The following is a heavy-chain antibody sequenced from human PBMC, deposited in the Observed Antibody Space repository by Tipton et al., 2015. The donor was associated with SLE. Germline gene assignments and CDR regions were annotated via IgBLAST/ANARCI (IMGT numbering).Heavy chain of an antibody. CDR2: FHYSGHT. CDR1: GGAIGSSDYY. CDR3: ARAIRTADSNYIDN. V-gene: IGHV4-39*07. D-gene: IGHD1-14*01. Sequence: TLSLTCTVSGGAIGSSDYYWAWIRQPPGKGLEWIGSFHYSGHTYYSPSLKSRVTTSVGTSKNQISLNLSSVPAADTAVYYCARAIRTADSNYIDNWGPGTLVTVSS. J-gene: IGHJ4*02.